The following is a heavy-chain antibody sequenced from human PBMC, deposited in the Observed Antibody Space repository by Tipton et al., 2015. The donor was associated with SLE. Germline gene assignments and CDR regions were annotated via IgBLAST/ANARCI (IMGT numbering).Heavy chain of an antibody. CDR1: GFSFSSYA. CDR2: ISGGGSST. D-gene: IGHD3-9*01. CDR3: TRDRGRYFDWLSRPGRYGMDV. J-gene: IGHJ6*02. V-gene: IGHV3-23*01. Sequence: SLRLSCAASGFSFSSYAMTWVRQAPGKGLEWVSAISGGGSSTFYADSVKGRFTISRENPKNTLYLQMNSLRAEDTAVYYCTRDRGRYFDWLSRPGRYGMDVWGQGTTVTVSS.